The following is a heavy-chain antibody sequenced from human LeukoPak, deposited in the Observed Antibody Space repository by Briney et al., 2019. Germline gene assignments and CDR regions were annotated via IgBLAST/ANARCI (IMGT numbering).Heavy chain of an antibody. CDR1: GFTFSSYW. Sequence: PGGSLRLSCAASGFTFSSYWMSWVRQAPGKGLEWVANIKQDGSEKYYVDSVKGRFTISRDNAKNSLYLQMNSLRAEDTAVYYRARDRGRWLQLPDYWGQGTLVTVSS. D-gene: IGHD5-24*01. J-gene: IGHJ4*02. CDR2: IKQDGSEK. CDR3: ARDRGRWLQLPDY. V-gene: IGHV3-7*01.